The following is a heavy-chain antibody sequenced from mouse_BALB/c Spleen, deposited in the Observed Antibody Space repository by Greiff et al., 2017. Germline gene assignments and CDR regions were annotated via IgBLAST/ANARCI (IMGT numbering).Heavy chain of an antibody. V-gene: IGHV2-9*02. CDR1: GFSLTSYG. CDR2: IWAGGST. J-gene: IGHJ3*01. CDR3: AREDDDEEFAY. Sequence: VKLQESGPGLVAPSQSLSITCTVSGFSLTSYGVHWVRQPPGKGLEWLGVIWAGGSTNYNSALMSRLSISKDNFKSQVFLKMNSLQTDDTAMYYCAREDDDEEFAYRGQGTLVTVSA. D-gene: IGHD2-12*01.